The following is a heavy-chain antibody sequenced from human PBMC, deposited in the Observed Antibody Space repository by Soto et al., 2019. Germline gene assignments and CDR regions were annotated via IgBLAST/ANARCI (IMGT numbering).Heavy chain of an antibody. CDR3: ASRDPGTSVDY. CDR1: GGSFTSNNW. CDR2: IYRTGST. D-gene: IGHD1-7*01. V-gene: IGHV4-4*02. J-gene: IGHJ4*02. Sequence: SETLSLTCAVSGGSFTSNNWWTWVRQPPGRGLEWIGEIYRTGSTNYNPSLKSRVTISLDKSENQFSLKVTSLTAADTAVYYCASRDPGTSVDYWGQGTLVTVSS.